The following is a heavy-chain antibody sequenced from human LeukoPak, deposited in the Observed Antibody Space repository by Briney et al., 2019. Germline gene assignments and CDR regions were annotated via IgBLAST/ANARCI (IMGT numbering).Heavy chain of an antibody. V-gene: IGHV3-15*01. Sequence: GGSLRLSCTASGVSFSNAWMGWVRQAPGKGLEWIGRIKSKADDGTTDCTASVRGRFTISRDDSKNTLYLQMNSLKTEDTALYYCITYRLPPRPVAGLFDCWGLGTLVTVSS. D-gene: IGHD6-19*01. CDR3: ITYRLPPRPVAGLFDC. CDR1: GVSFSNAW. J-gene: IGHJ4*02. CDR2: IKSKADDGTT.